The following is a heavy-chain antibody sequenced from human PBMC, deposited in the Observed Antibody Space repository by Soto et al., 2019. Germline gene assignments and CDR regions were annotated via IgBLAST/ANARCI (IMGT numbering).Heavy chain of an antibody. J-gene: IGHJ4*02. Sequence: PGGSLRLSCAASGFTFSSYWMSWVRQAPGKGLEWVANIKQDGSEKYYVDSVKGRFTISRDNAKNSLYLQMNSLRAEDTAVYYCARDGGYSGYEPANGWGQGTLVTVSS. CDR2: IKQDGSEK. D-gene: IGHD5-12*01. V-gene: IGHV3-7*01. CDR1: GFTFSSYW. CDR3: ARDGGYSGYEPANG.